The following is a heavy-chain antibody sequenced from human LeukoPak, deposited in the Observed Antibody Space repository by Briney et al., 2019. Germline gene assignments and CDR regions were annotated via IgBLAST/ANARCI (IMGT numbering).Heavy chain of an antibody. V-gene: IGHV3-23*01. D-gene: IGHD5-18*01. CDR1: GFTFSSYA. J-gene: IGHJ4*02. CDR2: ISGSGGST. Sequence: GGSLRLSCAASGFTFSSYAMSWVRQAPGKGLEWVSAISGSGGSTYYADSVKGRFTISRDNSKNTLHLQMNSLRVEDTAVYYCATPTMRGPSYGYVRLLNWGQGSLVTVSS. CDR3: ATPTMRGPSYGYVRLLN.